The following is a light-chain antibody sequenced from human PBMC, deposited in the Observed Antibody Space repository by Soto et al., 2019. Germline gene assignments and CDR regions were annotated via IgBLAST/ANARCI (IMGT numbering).Light chain of an antibody. J-gene: IGKJ1*01. CDR1: QTVSSY. CDR2: ATS. V-gene: IGKV1-16*01. Sequence: DIQMTQSPSSLSASVGDRVNITCRASQTVSSYLNWYQQKPGTVPKLLIYATSNLQSGVPSRFSGSGSGTEFTLTISSLQPDDFATYYCQHYNSYSEAFGQGTKVDIK. CDR3: QHYNSYSEA.